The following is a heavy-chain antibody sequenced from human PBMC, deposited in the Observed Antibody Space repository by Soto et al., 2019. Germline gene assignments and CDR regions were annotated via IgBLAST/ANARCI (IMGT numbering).Heavy chain of an antibody. CDR1: GFTFSSYS. CDR2: ISSSSSYI. V-gene: IGHV3-21*04. Sequence: GGSLRLSCAASGFTFSSYSMNWVRQAPGKGLEWVSSISSSSSYIYYADSVKGRFTISRDNSKNTLYLQMNSLRAEDTAVYYCAKGAQWLVPNWFDPWGQGTLVTVSS. CDR3: AKGAQWLVPNWFDP. D-gene: IGHD6-19*01. J-gene: IGHJ5*02.